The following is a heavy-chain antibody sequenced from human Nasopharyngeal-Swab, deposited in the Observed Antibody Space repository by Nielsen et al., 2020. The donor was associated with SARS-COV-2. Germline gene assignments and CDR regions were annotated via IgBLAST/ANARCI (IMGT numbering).Heavy chain of an antibody. J-gene: IGHJ6*03. CDR3: ARDHEEYYYYYYMDV. Sequence: VRQAPGKGLEWVSSISSSSSYIYYADSVKGRFTISRDNAKNSLYLQMNSLRAEDTAVYYCARDHEEYYYYYYMDVWGKGTTVTVSS. CDR2: ISSSSSYI. V-gene: IGHV3-21*01.